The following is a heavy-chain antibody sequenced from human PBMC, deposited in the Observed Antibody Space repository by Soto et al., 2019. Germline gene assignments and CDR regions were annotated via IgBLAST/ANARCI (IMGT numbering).Heavy chain of an antibody. CDR3: ARRGPGTYFDY. Sequence: PGGSLRLSCAASGFTFSSYSMNWVRQAPGKGLVWVSRIKNDGRTTSYADSVKGRFTISRDNSKNTLYLQMNSLRAEDTAVYYCARRGPGTYFDYWGQGTLVTVSS. J-gene: IGHJ4*02. CDR1: GFTFSSYS. D-gene: IGHD6-13*01. V-gene: IGHV3-74*01. CDR2: IKNDGRTT.